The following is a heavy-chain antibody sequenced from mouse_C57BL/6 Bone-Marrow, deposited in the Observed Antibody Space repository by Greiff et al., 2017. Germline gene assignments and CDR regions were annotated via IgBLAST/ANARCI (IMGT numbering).Heavy chain of an antibody. Sequence: EVQLQQSGAELVRPGASVKLSCTASGFNIKDDYMHWVKQRPEQGLEWIGWIDPENGDTEYAPKFQGKATITADTSSNTAYLQLSSLTSEDTAVYYCTTPYYDSSYDAYWGQGTLVTVSA. D-gene: IGHD1-1*01. CDR2: IDPENGDT. J-gene: IGHJ3*01. CDR1: GFNIKDDY. CDR3: TTPYYDSSYDAY. V-gene: IGHV14-4*01.